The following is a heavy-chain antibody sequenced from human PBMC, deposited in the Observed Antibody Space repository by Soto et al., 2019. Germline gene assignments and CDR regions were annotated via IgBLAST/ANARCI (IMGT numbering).Heavy chain of an antibody. CDR2: IYHSGST. CDR3: ARVPGP. Sequence: SETLSLTCAVSGGTISSGGYSWSWIRQPPGKGLEWIGYIYHSGSTYYNPSLKSRVTISVDRSKNQFSLKLSSVTAADTAVYYCARVPGPWGQGTLVIVSS. D-gene: IGHD7-27*01. CDR1: GGTISSGGYS. J-gene: IGHJ5*02. V-gene: IGHV4-30-2*01.